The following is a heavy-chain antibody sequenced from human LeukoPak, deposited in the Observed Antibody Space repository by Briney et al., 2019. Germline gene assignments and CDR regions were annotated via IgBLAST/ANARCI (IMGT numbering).Heavy chain of an antibody. Sequence: SETLSRTCTVSGGSISSGGYYWSWIRQHPGKGLEWIGYIYYSGSTYYNPSLKSRVTISVDTSKNQFSLKLSSVTAADTAVYYCARTFQYSSSWYMDYWGQGTLVTVSS. V-gene: IGHV4-31*03. J-gene: IGHJ4*02. CDR3: ARTFQYSSSWYMDY. CDR2: IYYSGST. D-gene: IGHD6-13*01. CDR1: GGSISSGGYY.